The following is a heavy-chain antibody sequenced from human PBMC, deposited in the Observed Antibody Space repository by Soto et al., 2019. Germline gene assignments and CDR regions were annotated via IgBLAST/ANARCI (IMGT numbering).Heavy chain of an antibody. Sequence: SETLSLTCTVSGGSVSSGSYYWSWIRQPPGKGLEWIGHIYYSGSTNYNPSLKSRVTISVDTSKNQFSLKLSSVTAADTAVYYCARSEITMLRALDYWGQGTLVTSP. J-gene: IGHJ4*02. D-gene: IGHD3-10*01. CDR1: GGSVSSGSYY. V-gene: IGHV4-61*01. CDR3: ARSEITMLRALDY. CDR2: IYYSGST.